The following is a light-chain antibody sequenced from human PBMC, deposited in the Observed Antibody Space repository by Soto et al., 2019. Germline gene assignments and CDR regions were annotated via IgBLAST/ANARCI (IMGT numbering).Light chain of an antibody. Sequence: QSALTQPASVSGSPGQSITISCTGTSSDVGGYNYVSWYQQHPGKAPKLMIYDVSNRPSGVSTRFSGSKSGNTASLTISGLQAEDEADYYCRSYTSSSTVVFGGGTKVTVL. J-gene: IGLJ2*01. CDR3: RSYTSSSTVV. V-gene: IGLV2-14*01. CDR2: DVS. CDR1: SSDVGGYNY.